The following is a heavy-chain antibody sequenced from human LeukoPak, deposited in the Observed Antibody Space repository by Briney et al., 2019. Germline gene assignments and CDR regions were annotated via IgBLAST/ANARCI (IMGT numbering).Heavy chain of an antibody. J-gene: IGHJ4*02. Sequence: GGSLRLSCAASGFTFSSYSMNWVRQAPGKGLEWVSYISSSSSTIYYADSVKGRFTISRDNAKNSLYLQMNSLRAEDTAVYYCARATSPFLEWLYPLDYWGQGTLVTVSS. CDR1: GFTFSSYS. CDR3: ARATSPFLEWLYPLDY. CDR2: ISSSSSTI. V-gene: IGHV3-48*01. D-gene: IGHD3-3*02.